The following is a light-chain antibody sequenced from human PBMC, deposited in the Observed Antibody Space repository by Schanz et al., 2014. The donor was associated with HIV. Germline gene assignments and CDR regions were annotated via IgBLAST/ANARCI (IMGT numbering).Light chain of an antibody. J-gene: IGLJ1*01. CDR2: DVT. Sequence: QSALTQPASVSGSPGQSITISCTGTSSDVGAYNYVSWYQQHPGRAPRLLVYDVTYRPSGVSNRFSGSKSGNTASLTISGLQPEDEADYYCNSHSHSNTYVFGSGTKLTVL. CDR1: SSDVGAYNY. CDR3: NSHSHSNTYV. V-gene: IGLV2-14*03.